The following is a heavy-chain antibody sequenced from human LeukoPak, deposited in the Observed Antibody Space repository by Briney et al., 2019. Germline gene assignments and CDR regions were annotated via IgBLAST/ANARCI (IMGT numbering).Heavy chain of an antibody. D-gene: IGHD3-3*01. Sequence: GGSLRLSCAASGFTFSSYWMSWVRQAPGKGLEWVANIKQDGSEKYYVDSVKGRFTISRDNAKNSLYLQMNSLRAEDTAVYYCATETLYYDFWSGYYRGGPDYWGQGTLVTVSS. CDR2: IKQDGSEK. CDR3: ATETLYYDFWSGYYRGGPDY. V-gene: IGHV3-7*01. J-gene: IGHJ4*02. CDR1: GFTFSSYW.